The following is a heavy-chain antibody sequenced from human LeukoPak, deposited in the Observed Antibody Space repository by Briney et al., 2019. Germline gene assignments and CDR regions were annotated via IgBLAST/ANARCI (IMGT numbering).Heavy chain of an antibody. Sequence: SQTLSLTCAISGDSVSSNSAARNWIRQSPSRGLEWLGRTYYRSKWYNDYAVSVKSRITINPDTSKNQFSLQLNSVTPEDTAVYYCARDRYCSSTSCKYYFDYWGQGTLVTVSS. J-gene: IGHJ4*02. V-gene: IGHV6-1*01. CDR1: GDSVSSNSAA. D-gene: IGHD2-2*01. CDR3: ARDRYCSSTSCKYYFDY. CDR2: TYYRSKWYN.